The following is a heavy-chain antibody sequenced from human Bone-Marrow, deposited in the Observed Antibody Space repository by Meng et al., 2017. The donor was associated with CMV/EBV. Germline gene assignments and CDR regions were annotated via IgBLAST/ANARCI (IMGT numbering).Heavy chain of an antibody. D-gene: IGHD3/OR15-3a*01. CDR3: ARFSTSYYTIDL. CDR1: GFTFSTYS. V-gene: IGHV3-21*01. J-gene: IGHJ5*02. CDR2: ISSTRNYI. Sequence: GGSLRLSCAAFGFTFSTYSMCWVRQAPGKGLEWVSSISSTRNYIFYADSLKGRFTISRDNVKNSLYLQLNSLRAEDTAVYYCARFSTSYYTIDLWGHGTLVTV.